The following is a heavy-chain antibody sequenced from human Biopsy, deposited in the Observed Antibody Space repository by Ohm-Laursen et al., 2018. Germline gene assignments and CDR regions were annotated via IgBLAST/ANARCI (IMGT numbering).Heavy chain of an antibody. J-gene: IGHJ2*01. CDR2: IYYTGRT. CDR3: ASASYNADWNFGL. CDR1: GGPIDGYY. Sequence: SGTLSLTCTVSGGPIDGYYWSWIRQPPGKALEWIGHIYYTGRTSYNPSLKSRVTMSVNTSKKQFSLRLSSVTAADTAVYYCASASYNADWNFGLWGRGTRVTVSS. D-gene: IGHD5-24*01. V-gene: IGHV4-59*12.